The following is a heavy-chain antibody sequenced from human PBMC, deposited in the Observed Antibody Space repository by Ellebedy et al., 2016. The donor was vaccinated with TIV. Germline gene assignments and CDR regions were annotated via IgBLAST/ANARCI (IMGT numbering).Heavy chain of an antibody. V-gene: IGHV3-33*01. Sequence: GESLKISCAASGFTFSSYGMHWVRQAPGQGLEWVAYMWYDGSHKNYGDSVKGRFTISRDNSKNTLYLQMNSLRAEDTAVYFCAREYEEFYFDFWGQGTLVTVSS. CDR3: AREYEEFYFDF. J-gene: IGHJ4*02. CDR1: GFTFSSYG. D-gene: IGHD3-10*01. CDR2: MWYDGSHK.